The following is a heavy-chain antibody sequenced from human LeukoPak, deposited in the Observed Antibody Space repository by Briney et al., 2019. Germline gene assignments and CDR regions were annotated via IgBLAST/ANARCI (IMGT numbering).Heavy chain of an antibody. D-gene: IGHD1-1*01. V-gene: IGHV3-30*04. CDR1: GFTFSSYA. J-gene: IGHJ4*02. Sequence: PGGSLRLSCAASGFTFSSYAMHWVRQAPGKGLEWVAVISYDGSNKYYADSVKGRFTISRDNAKNSLYLQMNSLRAEDTAVYYCAREGGDNWYTIDYWGQGTLVTVSS. CDR2: ISYDGSNK. CDR3: AREGGDNWYTIDY.